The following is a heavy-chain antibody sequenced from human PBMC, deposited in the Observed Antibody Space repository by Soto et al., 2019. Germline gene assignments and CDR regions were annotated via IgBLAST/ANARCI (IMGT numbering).Heavy chain of an antibody. Sequence: GGSLRLSCEASGFTFSDYWLHWVRQVPGGGLVWVARINDNGAITRYADSVKGRFTVSRDNANSTMFLQMTSLTAEDTAIYYFARGRKYDVLTGYNDYWGQGTLVTVSS. D-gene: IGHD3-9*01. CDR3: ARGRKYDVLTGYNDY. CDR2: INDNGAIT. V-gene: IGHV3-74*01. J-gene: IGHJ4*02. CDR1: GFTFSDYW.